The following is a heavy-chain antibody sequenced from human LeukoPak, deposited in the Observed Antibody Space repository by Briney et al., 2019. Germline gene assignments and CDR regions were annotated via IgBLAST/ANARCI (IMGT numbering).Heavy chain of an antibody. CDR3: ARDRGENFITMVRGVIITLDY. J-gene: IGHJ4*02. CDR2: IKQDGSEK. V-gene: IGHV3-7*03. Sequence: GGSLRLSCAASGFTFSSYWMSWVRQAPGKGLEWVANIKQDGSEKYYVDSVKGRFTISRDNAKNSLYLKMNSLRVEDTALYYCARDRGENFITMVRGVIITLDYWGQGTLVTVSS. CDR1: GFTFSSYW. D-gene: IGHD3-10*01.